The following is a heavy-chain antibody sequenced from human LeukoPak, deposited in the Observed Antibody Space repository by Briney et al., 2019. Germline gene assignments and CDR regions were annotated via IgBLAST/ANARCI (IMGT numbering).Heavy chain of an antibody. V-gene: IGHV3-23*01. CDR1: GFTFSSYA. CDR3: AKGSLYDYVWGSYRSDAFDI. J-gene: IGHJ3*02. Sequence: GGSLRLSCAASGFTFSSYAMSWVRQAPGKGLEWVSAISGSGGSTYYADSVKGRFTISRDNSKNTLYLQMNSLRAEDTAVYYCAKGSLYDYVWGSYRSDAFDIWGQGTMVTVSS. D-gene: IGHD3-16*02. CDR2: ISGSGGST.